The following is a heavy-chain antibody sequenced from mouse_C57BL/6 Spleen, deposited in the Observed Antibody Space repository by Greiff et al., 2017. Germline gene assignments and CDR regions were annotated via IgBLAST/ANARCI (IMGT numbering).Heavy chain of an antibody. Sequence: VQLQQSGPELVKPGASVKISCKASGYVFSSSWMNWVKQRPGKGLEWIGRIYPGDGDTNYNGKFKGKATLTADKSSSTAYMQLSSLTSENSAVYFCARSPYYSNPWFAYWGQGTLVTVSA. J-gene: IGHJ3*01. CDR1: GYVFSSSW. CDR3: ARSPYYSNPWFAY. CDR2: IYPGDGDT. V-gene: IGHV1-82*01. D-gene: IGHD2-5*01.